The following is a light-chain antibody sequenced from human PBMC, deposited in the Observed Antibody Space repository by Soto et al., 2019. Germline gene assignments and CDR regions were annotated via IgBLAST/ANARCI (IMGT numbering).Light chain of an antibody. Sequence: DIQMTQSPSTLSASVGDRVTITCRASQSLGIWLAWHQQKPGKAPKLIIYDASTLKSGVPSRFSGSGSGTKFTLTISSLQPDDFATYYCQEYNSYSGTFGQGTKVEVK. CDR3: QEYNSYSGT. CDR2: DAS. V-gene: IGKV1-5*01. CDR1: QSLGIW. J-gene: IGKJ1*01.